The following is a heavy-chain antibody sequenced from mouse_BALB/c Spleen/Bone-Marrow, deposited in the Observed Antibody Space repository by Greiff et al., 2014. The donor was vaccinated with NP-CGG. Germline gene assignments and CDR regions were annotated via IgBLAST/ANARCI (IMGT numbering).Heavy chain of an antibody. CDR3: ARAYHVNYDAMDY. CDR2: ILPGSGST. D-gene: IGHD2-10*01. V-gene: IGHV1-9*01. Sequence: QVHVKQSGAELMKPGASMKISCEATGYTFSSYWIEWVKQRPGHGLEWIGEILPGSGSTNYNERFKGKATFTADTSSNTAYMQLSSLTSEDSAVYYCARAYHVNYDAMDYWGQGTSVTVSS. CDR1: GYTFSSYW. J-gene: IGHJ4*01.